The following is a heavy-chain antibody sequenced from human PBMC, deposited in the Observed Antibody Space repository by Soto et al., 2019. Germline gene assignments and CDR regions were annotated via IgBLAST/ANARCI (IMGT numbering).Heavy chain of an antibody. Sequence: PGGSLRLSCAATGLTFNTYNMNWVRQAPGKGLEWVSSISSSSAYIYYADSVKGRFTISRDNANNLLFLQMNSLRAEDTAVYYCARDGGSGLNWFDPWGQGTQVTVSS. D-gene: IGHD6-19*01. J-gene: IGHJ5*02. CDR3: ARDGGSGLNWFDP. CDR2: ISSSSAYI. CDR1: GLTFNTYN. V-gene: IGHV3-21*01.